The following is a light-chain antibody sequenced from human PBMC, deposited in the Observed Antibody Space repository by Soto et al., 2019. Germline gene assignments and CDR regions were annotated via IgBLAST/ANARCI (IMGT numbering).Light chain of an antibody. J-gene: IGKJ2*01. CDR1: QTINNY. V-gene: IGKV1-39*01. CDR3: QQVYDFPHT. Sequence: DIQMTQSPSSLSASVGDRVTITCRTSQTINNYLNWYRQKPGKVPEVLIYGASSLQRGVSSRFTGSASRTYFTPTISSLQPEDFATYYCQQVYDFPHTFGQGTKVEV. CDR2: GAS.